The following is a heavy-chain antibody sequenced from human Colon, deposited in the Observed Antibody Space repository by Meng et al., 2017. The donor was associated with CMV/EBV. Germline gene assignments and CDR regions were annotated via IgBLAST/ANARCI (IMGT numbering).Heavy chain of an antibody. D-gene: IGHD3-3*01. J-gene: IGHJ5*02. CDR2: INPKSGGI. V-gene: IGHV1-2*02. Sequence: ASVKVSCKASGYSFSGYYIHWVRQAPGPGLEWIGSINPKSGGIKYAQKFQGRVTMTRDTSISTAYMELSRLRSDDTAVYYCARELVTIFGVAYPTGWFDPWGQGTLVTVSS. CDR1: GYSFSGYY. CDR3: ARELVTIFGVAYPTGWFDP.